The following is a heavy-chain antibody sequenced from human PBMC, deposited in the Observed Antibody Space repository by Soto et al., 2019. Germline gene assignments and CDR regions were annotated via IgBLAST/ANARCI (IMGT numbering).Heavy chain of an antibody. V-gene: IGHV3-30*18. CDR3: AKDLWGAAAPEYFQH. J-gene: IGHJ1*01. Sequence: EQLVESGGGLVQPGGSLRLSCAASGFLFSSYGMHWVRQAPGKGLEWVAVISYDGSNKYYADSVKGRFTISRDNSKNTLYLQMNSLRAEDTAVYYCAKDLWGAAAPEYFQHWGQGTLVTVSS. CDR1: GFLFSSYG. CDR2: ISYDGSNK. D-gene: IGHD6-13*01.